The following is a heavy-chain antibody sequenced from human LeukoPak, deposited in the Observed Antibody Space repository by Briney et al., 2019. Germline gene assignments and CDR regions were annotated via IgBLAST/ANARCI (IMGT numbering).Heavy chain of an antibody. CDR3: AKVGTENTALVTDYFDY. Sequence: GRSLRLSCAASGFTFSSYGMHWVRQAPGKGLEWVAVIWYDGSNKYYADSAKGRFTISRDNSKNTMYLQMNSLRADDTAVYFCAKVGTENTALVTDYFDYWGQGTLVTVSS. CDR2: IWYDGSNK. D-gene: IGHD5-18*01. CDR1: GFTFSSYG. V-gene: IGHV3-33*03. J-gene: IGHJ4*02.